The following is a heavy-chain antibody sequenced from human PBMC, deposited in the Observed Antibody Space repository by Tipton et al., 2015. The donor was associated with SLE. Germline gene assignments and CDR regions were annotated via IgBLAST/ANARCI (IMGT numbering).Heavy chain of an antibody. Sequence: GSLRLFCAASGFIFSSYDMNWVRQAPGKGLEWVSYISSSSDIIYYADSVKGRFTISRDNAKNSVHLQMNSLRAEDTAVYYCARGRRGPSLHWGQGTLVTVSS. D-gene: IGHD1-26*01. CDR2: ISSSSDII. CDR3: ARGRRGPSLH. V-gene: IGHV3-48*03. J-gene: IGHJ4*02. CDR1: GFIFSSYD.